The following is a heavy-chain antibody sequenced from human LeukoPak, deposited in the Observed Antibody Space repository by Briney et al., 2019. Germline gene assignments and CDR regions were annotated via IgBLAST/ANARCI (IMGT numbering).Heavy chain of an antibody. D-gene: IGHD3-16*01. V-gene: IGHV3-7*01. J-gene: IGHJ4*02. Sequence: GGSLRLSCATSGFPFDRYWMSWVRLAPGKGLEWVANIKHDGSEKTFVDSVKGRFTISRINAENSLYLQMNSLRAEDTAVYYCARQPIYEAYFDFWGQGTLVTVSS. CDR3: ARQPIYEAYFDF. CDR1: GFPFDRYW. CDR2: IKHDGSEK.